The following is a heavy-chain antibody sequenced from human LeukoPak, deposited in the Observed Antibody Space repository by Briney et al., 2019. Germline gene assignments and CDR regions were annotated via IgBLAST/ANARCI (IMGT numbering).Heavy chain of an antibody. CDR3: ARGRGGDYVPSRFDY. Sequence: GGSLRLSCSASGFAFSGFAMGWVRQAPGKGLEWVSSISGSGGNTYYADSVEGRFTVSRDNSKNTVYLQMNSLRAEDTALYYCARGRGGDYVPSRFDYWGQGTLVTVSS. D-gene: IGHD4-17*01. V-gene: IGHV3-23*01. CDR2: ISGSGGNT. J-gene: IGHJ4*02. CDR1: GFAFSGFA.